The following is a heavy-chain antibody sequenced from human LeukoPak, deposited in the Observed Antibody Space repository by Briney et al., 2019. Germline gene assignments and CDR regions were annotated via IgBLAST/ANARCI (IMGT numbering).Heavy chain of an antibody. J-gene: IGHJ6*02. Sequence: PSETLSLTCTVSGGSISTYYWSWIRQTPGKGLEWIGEISHSGSTSYNPSPESRVTISVVPSKNQFSLNLNSVTAADTAVYYCARGVTSALSYYYGLDIWGQGTTVTVSS. CDR1: GGSISTYY. D-gene: IGHD2/OR15-2a*01. CDR3: ARGVTSALSYYYGLDI. V-gene: IGHV4-34*01. CDR2: ISHSGST.